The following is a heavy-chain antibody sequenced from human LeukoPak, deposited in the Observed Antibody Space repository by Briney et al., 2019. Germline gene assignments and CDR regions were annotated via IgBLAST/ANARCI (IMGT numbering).Heavy chain of an antibody. CDR2: MSYDGSNK. Sequence: PGGSLRLTCAASGFTFSSFDENWVRQAPGKGLEGVAVMSYDGSNKYYADSVKGRFTISRDNSKNTLYLQMNSLRAEDTAVYYCARDAWRYCSSTSCQLGTFDYWRQGTLVTVSS. CDR1: GFTFSSFD. CDR3: ARDAWRYCSSTSCQLGTFDY. D-gene: IGHD2-2*01. J-gene: IGHJ4*02. V-gene: IGHV3-30*03.